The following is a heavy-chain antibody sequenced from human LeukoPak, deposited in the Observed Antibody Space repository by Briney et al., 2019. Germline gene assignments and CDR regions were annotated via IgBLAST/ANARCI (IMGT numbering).Heavy chain of an antibody. CDR3: ATNDILTGFNWFDP. CDR2: IIPIFGTA. CDR1: GGTFSSYA. J-gene: IGHJ5*02. V-gene: IGHV1-69*13. Sequence: SVKVSCKASGGTFSSYAISWVRQAPGQGLEWMGGIIPIFGTANYAQKFQGRVTITADESTSTAYMELSSLRSEDTAVYYCATNDILTGFNWFDPWGQGTLVTVSS. D-gene: IGHD3-9*01.